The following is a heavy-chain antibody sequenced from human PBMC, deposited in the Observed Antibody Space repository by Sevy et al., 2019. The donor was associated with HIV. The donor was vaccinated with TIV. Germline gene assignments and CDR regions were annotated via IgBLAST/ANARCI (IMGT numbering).Heavy chain of an antibody. D-gene: IGHD3-10*01. Sequence: GGSLRLSCAASGFSVRDNSMSWVRQAPGQGLEWVSVISAGISTYYAESVQGRLTISRDISGNMVYLQMNSLGPEDTAHYYCTRGDWDHGSGTFYFASWGQGTLVTVSS. V-gene: IGHV3-53*01. CDR2: ISAGIST. J-gene: IGHJ4*02. CDR3: TRGDWDHGSGTFYFAS. CDR1: GFSVRDNS.